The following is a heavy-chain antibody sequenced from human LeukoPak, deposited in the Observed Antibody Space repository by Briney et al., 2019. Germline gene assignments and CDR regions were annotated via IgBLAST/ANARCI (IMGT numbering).Heavy chain of an antibody. CDR1: GFTFSSYS. D-gene: IGHD3-22*01. CDR3: ARDGSERYYDSSGYAY. Sequence: PGGSLRLSCAASGFTFSSYSMNWVRQAPGKGLEWVSSISSSSSYIYYADSVKGRFTISRDNAKNSLYLQMNSLRAEDTAVYYCARDGSERYYDSSGYAYWGQGTLVTVSS. V-gene: IGHV3-21*01. J-gene: IGHJ4*02. CDR2: ISSSSSYI.